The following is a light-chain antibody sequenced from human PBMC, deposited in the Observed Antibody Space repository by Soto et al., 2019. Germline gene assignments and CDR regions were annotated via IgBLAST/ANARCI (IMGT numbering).Light chain of an antibody. CDR2: DAS. Sequence: DIPMTQSPSTLSAYIGDRVIITCRASQTISRWLAWYQQKPGRAPKLLIYDASTLESGVPSRFSGSGSETEFTLTISRLQPDDFATSFCHSRAFGQGTRPEIK. CDR3: HSRA. J-gene: IGKJ5*01. CDR1: QTISRW. V-gene: IGKV1-5*01.